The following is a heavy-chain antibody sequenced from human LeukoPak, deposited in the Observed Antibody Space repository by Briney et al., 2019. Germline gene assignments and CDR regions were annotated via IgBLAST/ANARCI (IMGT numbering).Heavy chain of an antibody. Sequence: GGSLRLSCEVSGFTFSSYVMSWVRQAPGKGLEWVSAISGSGGSTYYADSVKGRFTISRDNSKNTLYLQMNSLRAEDTAVYYCARAPRVDYMDVWGKGTTVTVSS. CDR3: ARAPRVDYMDV. CDR1: GFTFSSYV. J-gene: IGHJ6*03. V-gene: IGHV3-23*01. D-gene: IGHD2-15*01. CDR2: ISGSGGST.